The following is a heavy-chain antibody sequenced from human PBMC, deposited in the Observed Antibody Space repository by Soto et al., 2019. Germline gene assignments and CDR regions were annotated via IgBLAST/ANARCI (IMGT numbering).Heavy chain of an antibody. J-gene: IGHJ6*02. Sequence: ASVKVSCKASGYTFTGYYMHWVRQAPGQGLEWMGWINPNSGGTNYAQKFQGRVTMTRDTSISTAYMELSRLRSDDTAVYYCARDRSRLLEWDYYGMDVWGQGTTVTVSS. CDR3: ARDRSRLLEWDYYGMDV. V-gene: IGHV1-2*02. CDR2: INPNSGGT. D-gene: IGHD3-3*01. CDR1: GYTFTGYY.